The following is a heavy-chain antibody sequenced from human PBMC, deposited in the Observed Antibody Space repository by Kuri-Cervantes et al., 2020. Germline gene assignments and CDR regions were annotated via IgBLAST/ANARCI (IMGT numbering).Heavy chain of an antibody. Sequence: GESLKISCVGSGLQFNNFAMTWVRQAPGKELEWVASIRGSGAGTYYADSVKGRFTISRHNSKNTLYLQMNSLRTDDTAVYYCARVGCSGGSCYMEYYYVDAWGKGTTVTVSS. D-gene: IGHD2-15*01. CDR2: IRGSGAGT. V-gene: IGHV3-23*01. CDR1: GLQFNNFA. J-gene: IGHJ6*03. CDR3: ARVGCSGGSCYMEYYYVDA.